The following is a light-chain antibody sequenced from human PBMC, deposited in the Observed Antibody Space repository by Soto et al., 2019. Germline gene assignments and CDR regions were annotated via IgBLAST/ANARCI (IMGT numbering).Light chain of an antibody. Sequence: EIVMTQSPGTLSVSPGERATLSCRASQSVSSNLAWYQQKPGQAPRLLIYGASTRATGIPARFSGSGSGTEFTPTISTLQSEDFAVYYCQQYDNWPPFTFGPGTKVDIK. CDR2: GAS. CDR3: QQYDNWPPFT. J-gene: IGKJ3*01. V-gene: IGKV3-15*01. CDR1: QSVSSN.